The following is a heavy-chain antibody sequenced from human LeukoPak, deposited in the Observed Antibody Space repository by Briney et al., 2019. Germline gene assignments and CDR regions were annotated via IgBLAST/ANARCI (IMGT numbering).Heavy chain of an antibody. Sequence: GGSLRLSCAASGFTFSSYAMSWVRQAPGKGLEWVSVISGSGANTYYADSVKGRFTISRDNSKNTLCLQMNSLRAEDTAVFFCAKSLTTVKRGNFDSWGQGTLVTVSS. J-gene: IGHJ4*02. D-gene: IGHD4-17*01. CDR3: AKSLTTVKRGNFDS. CDR1: GFTFSSYA. V-gene: IGHV3-23*01. CDR2: ISGSGANT.